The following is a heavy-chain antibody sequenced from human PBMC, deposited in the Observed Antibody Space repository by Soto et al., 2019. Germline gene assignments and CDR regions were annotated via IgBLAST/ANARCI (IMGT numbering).Heavy chain of an antibody. CDR3: AASTVVGATTDY. CDR2: TNHSGST. Sequence: NPSETLSLTCAVYGGSFSGYYWSWIRQPPGKGLEWIGETNHSGSTNYNPSLKSRVTISVDTSKNQFSLKLSSVTAADTAVYYCAASTVVGATTDYWGQGTLVTVSS. V-gene: IGHV4-34*01. J-gene: IGHJ4*02. D-gene: IGHD1-26*01. CDR1: GGSFSGYY.